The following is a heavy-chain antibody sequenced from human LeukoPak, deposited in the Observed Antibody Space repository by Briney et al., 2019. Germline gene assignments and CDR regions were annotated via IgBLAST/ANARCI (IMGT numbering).Heavy chain of an antibody. CDR1: GYTFTSYY. J-gene: IGHJ3*02. Sequence: ASVKVSCKASGYTFTSYYMHWVRQAPGQGLEWMGIINPSGGSTSYAQKFQGRVTMTTDTSTSTAYMELRSLRSDDTAVYYCARGEVAEDAFDIWGQGTMVTVSS. D-gene: IGHD6-19*01. CDR2: INPSGGST. V-gene: IGHV1-46*01. CDR3: ARGEVAEDAFDI.